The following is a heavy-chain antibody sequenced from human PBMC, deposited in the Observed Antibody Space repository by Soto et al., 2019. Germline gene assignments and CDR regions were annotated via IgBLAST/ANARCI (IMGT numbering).Heavy chain of an antibody. CDR2: IKGNTDGGTA. V-gene: IGHV3-15*01. Sequence: GGSLRLSCTASGFTFSNAWMTWVRQAPGKGLEWVGLIKGNTDGGTADYAVPVKGRFTISRDDSKNTLYLQMNSLTTDDTAVYYCNTWVTVAGKVSDFWGQGTMVTVSS. CDR1: GFTFSNAW. J-gene: IGHJ3*01. D-gene: IGHD6-13*01. CDR3: NTWVTVAGKVSDF.